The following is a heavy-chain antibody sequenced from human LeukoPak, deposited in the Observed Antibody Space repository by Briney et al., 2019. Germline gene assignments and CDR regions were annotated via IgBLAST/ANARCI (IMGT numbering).Heavy chain of an antibody. V-gene: IGHV3-11*05. CDR2: VMSGRGST. Sequence: GGSLRLSCAVSGFSVSDYSISWIRQSPGKGPEWISYVMSGRGSTNYADSVKGRFTISRDNAKNSVALQLDGLRAEGTAVYFCTRERRGSYYAFESWGQGTLVTVSS. CDR3: TRERRGSYYAFES. D-gene: IGHD3-10*01. J-gene: IGHJ4*02. CDR1: GFSVSDYS.